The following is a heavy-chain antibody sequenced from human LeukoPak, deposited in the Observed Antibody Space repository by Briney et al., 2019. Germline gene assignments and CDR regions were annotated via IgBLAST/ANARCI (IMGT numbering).Heavy chain of an antibody. D-gene: IGHD3-16*01. V-gene: IGHV3-7*02. CDR3: AGQGGWYFDL. CDR1: GFTFSRYW. CDR2: IKQDGSEN. J-gene: IGHJ2*01. Sequence: GGSLRLSCAASGFTFSRYWMSWVRQAPGKGLEWVANIKQDGSENYYVDSVKGRFTISRDNAKNSLYLQMNGLRAEDTAVYYCAGQGGWYFDLWGRGTLVTVSS.